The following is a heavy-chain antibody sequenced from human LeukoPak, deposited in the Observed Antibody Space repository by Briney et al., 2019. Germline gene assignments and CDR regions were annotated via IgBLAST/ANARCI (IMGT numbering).Heavy chain of an antibody. D-gene: IGHD4-17*01. CDR1: GGSFSGDY. CDR3: ARVGGDYGDYGYY. J-gene: IGHJ4*02. CDR2: INHSGST. Sequence: SETLSLTCAVYGGSFSGDYWSWIRQPPGKGLEWIGEINHSGSTNYNPSLKSRVTISVDTSKNQFSLKLSSVTAADTAVYYCARVGGDYGDYGYYWGQGTLVTVSS. V-gene: IGHV4-34*01.